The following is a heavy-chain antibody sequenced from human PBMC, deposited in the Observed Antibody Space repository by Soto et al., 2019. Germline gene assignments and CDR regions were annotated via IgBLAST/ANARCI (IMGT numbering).Heavy chain of an antibody. V-gene: IGHV3-30*18. CDR3: AKESEWLGVDY. CDR1: GFTFSSYG. Sequence: GGSLRLSCAASGFTFSSYGMHWVRQAPGKGLEWVAVISYDGSNKYYADSVKGRFTISRDNSKNTLYLQMNSLRAEDTAVYYCAKESEWLGVDYWGQGTLVTVSS. J-gene: IGHJ4*02. D-gene: IGHD6-19*01. CDR2: ISYDGSNK.